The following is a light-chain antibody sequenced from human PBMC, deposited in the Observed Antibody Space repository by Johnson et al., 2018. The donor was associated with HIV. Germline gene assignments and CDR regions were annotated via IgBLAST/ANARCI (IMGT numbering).Light chain of an antibody. Sequence: QSVLTQPPSVSAAPGHKVTISCSGSSSNIGNNYVSWYQQLPGTAPKLLIYENNKRPSGIPDRFSGSKSGTSATLGITGLQTGDEADYYCGTWDSSLSASYVFGSGTSVTVL. V-gene: IGLV1-51*02. CDR2: ENN. CDR3: GTWDSSLSASYV. CDR1: SSNIGNNY. J-gene: IGLJ1*01.